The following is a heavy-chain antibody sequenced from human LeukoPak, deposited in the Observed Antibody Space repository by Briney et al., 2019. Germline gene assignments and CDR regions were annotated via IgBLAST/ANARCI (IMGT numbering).Heavy chain of an antibody. Sequence: PGGSLRLSCAASGLTFSSYSMNWVRQAPGKGLEWVSSISSSSSYIYYADSVKGRFTISRDNAKNSLYLQMNSLRAEDTAVYYCARGDTVTTLAFDIWGQGTMVTVYS. CDR1: GLTFSSYS. V-gene: IGHV3-21*01. CDR3: ARGDTVTTLAFDI. J-gene: IGHJ3*02. D-gene: IGHD4-11*01. CDR2: ISSSSSYI.